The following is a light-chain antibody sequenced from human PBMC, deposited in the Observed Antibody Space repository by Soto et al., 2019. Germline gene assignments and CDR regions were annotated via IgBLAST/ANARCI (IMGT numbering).Light chain of an antibody. CDR2: SNN. CDR3: AAWDDSLAVV. CDR1: SSNIGSNT. Sequence: QSVLTQPPSASGTPGQRVIISCSGSSSNIGSNTVNWYQQLPGTAPKLLIYSNNQRPSGVPDRFSGSKSGTSASLAISGLQSEDEADYYCAAWDDSLAVVFGGGTKLTVL. J-gene: IGLJ2*01. V-gene: IGLV1-44*01.